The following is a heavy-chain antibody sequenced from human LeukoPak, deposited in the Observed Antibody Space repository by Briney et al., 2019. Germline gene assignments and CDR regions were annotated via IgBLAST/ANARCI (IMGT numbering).Heavy chain of an antibody. Sequence: PGGSLRLSCAASGFTFSNYAMTWVRQAPGMGLEWVSSISGSGSSSYYADFVKGRFTVSRDNSKNTLHLQMNSLRAEDTAVYYCAKDFLYNVVDYWGQGTLVAVSS. D-gene: IGHD3-10*01. J-gene: IGHJ4*02. CDR1: GFTFSNYA. V-gene: IGHV3-23*01. CDR3: AKDFLYNVVDY. CDR2: ISGSGSSS.